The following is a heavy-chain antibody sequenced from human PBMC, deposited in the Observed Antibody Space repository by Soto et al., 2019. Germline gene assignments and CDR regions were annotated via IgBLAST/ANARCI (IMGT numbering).Heavy chain of an antibody. V-gene: IGHV2-5*02. J-gene: IGHJ5*02. D-gene: IGHD2-2*01. CDR1: GFSLSTSGAG. Sequence: QITLKESGPTLVKPTQPLTLTCAFSGFSLSTSGAGVGWIRQPPGKALEWLALIYWDDDKRYSPSLKSRLTITKATSNTQVILTMAHMDPVDKATYYCARYCSSTSCPSCWFDPWGQGTLVTVSS. CDR2: IYWDDDK. CDR3: ARYCSSTSCPSCWFDP.